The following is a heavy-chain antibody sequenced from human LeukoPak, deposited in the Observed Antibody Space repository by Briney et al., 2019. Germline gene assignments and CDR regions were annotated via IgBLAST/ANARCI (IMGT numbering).Heavy chain of an antibody. V-gene: IGHV4-34*01. CDR2: INHSGST. CDR3: ARARRYYYDSSGYYNDY. CDR1: GGSFGGYY. D-gene: IGHD3-22*01. J-gene: IGHJ4*02. Sequence: SETLSLTCAVYGGSFGGYYWSWIRQPPGKGLEWIGEINHSGSTNYNPSLKSRVTISVDTSKNQFSLKLSPVTAADTAVYYCARARRYYYDSSGYYNDYWGQGTLVTVSS.